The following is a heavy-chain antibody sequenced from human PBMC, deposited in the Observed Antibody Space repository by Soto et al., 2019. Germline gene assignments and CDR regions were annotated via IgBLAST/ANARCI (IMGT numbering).Heavy chain of an antibody. CDR1: GFTFSSYG. V-gene: IGHV3-30*18. CDR3: AKDLGILTGYYAYYSYYGMDV. CDR2: ISYDGSNK. J-gene: IGHJ6*02. Sequence: WGSLRLSCAASGFTFSSYGMHWVRQAPGKGLEWVAVISYDGSNKYYADSVKGRFTISRDNSKNTLYLQMNSLRAEDTAVYYCAKDLGILTGYYAYYSYYGMDVWGQGTTVTVSS. D-gene: IGHD3-9*01.